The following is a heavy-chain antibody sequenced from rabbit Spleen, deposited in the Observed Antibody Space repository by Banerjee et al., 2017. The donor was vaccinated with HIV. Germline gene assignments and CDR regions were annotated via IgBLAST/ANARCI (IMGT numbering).Heavy chain of an antibody. CDR1: GFDLSNYYY. V-gene: IGHV1S40*01. D-gene: IGHD7-1*01. CDR3: ARSYSTSSGYGSGYYYGMDL. J-gene: IGHJ6*01. Sequence: QSLEESGGDLVKPGVSLTLTCTDSGFDLSNYYYMCWVRQAPGKGLEWIACIYTGSSGSTYYASWAKGRFTISRPSSTTVTLQVTSLTAADTATYFCARSYSTSSGYGSGYYYGMDLWGPGTLVTVS. CDR2: IYTGSSGST.